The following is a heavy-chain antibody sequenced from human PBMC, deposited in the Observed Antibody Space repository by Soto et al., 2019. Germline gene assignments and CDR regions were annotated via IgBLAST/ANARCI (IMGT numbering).Heavy chain of an antibody. V-gene: IGHV3-30*18. CDR2: MSNDGTSR. CDR1: GFTFSSYG. Sequence: QVHLVESGGGVVQPGRSLRLSCAAFGFTFSSYGMHWVRQAPGKGLEWVAVMSNDGTSRFYADSVKGRLTISRDNSKNTLYLQMNSLRAEDTAIYYCAKVRVKDYYYYAMDVWCQGNTVTVSS. D-gene: IGHD4-4*01. CDR3: AKVRVKDYYYYAMDV. J-gene: IGHJ6*02.